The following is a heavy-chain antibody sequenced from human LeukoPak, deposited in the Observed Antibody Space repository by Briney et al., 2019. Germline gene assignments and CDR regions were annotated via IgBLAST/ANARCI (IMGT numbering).Heavy chain of an antibody. D-gene: IGHD2-15*01. J-gene: IGHJ4*02. Sequence: QPGGYLRLSCAASGFTFSSYAMSWVRQAPGKGLEWVSAISGSGGSTYYADSVKGRFTISRDNSKHTLYLQMNSLRAEDTAVYYCAKHFNYCSGGSCYWGFVGYWGQGTLVTVSS. CDR1: GFTFSSYA. V-gene: IGHV3-23*01. CDR3: AKHFNYCSGGSCYWGFVGY. CDR2: ISGSGGST.